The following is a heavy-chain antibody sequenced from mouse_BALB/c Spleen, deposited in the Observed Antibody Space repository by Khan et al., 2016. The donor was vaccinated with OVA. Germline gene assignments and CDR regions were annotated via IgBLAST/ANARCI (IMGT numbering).Heavy chain of an antibody. D-gene: IGHD2-1*01. CDR1: GYTFTNYY. Sequence: QVQLKQSGPELVKPGASVRISCKASGYTFTNYYIHWIKQRPGQGLEWIGWIYPGNVNTKYNEKFKGKATLTADKSSSTAYMQLSSLTSEDSAVYFCAREGYYGNYRAWFLYWCQGTLVTVSA. V-gene: IGHV1S56*01. CDR3: AREGYYGNYRAWFLY. J-gene: IGHJ3*01. CDR2: IYPGNVNT.